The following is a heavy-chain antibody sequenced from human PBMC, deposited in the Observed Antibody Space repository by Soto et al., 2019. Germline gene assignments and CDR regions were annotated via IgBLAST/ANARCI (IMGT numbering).Heavy chain of an antibody. CDR3: ARGLSYYYDSSGYYPFDY. CDR2: IYYSGST. D-gene: IGHD3-22*01. V-gene: IGHV4-59*01. J-gene: IGHJ4*02. CDR1: GGSISSYY. Sequence: SETLSLTCTVSGGSISSYYWSWIRQPPGKGLEWIGYIYYSGSTNYNHSLKSRVTISVDTSKNQFSLKLSSVTAADTAVYYCARGLSYYYDSSGYYPFDYWGQGTLVTVSS.